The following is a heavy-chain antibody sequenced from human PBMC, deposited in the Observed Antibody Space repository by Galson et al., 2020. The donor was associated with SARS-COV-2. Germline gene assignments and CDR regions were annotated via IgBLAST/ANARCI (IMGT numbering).Heavy chain of an antibody. V-gene: IGHV3-23*01. CDR2: ISSADTT. CDR1: GFTFSTYA. CDR3: VTVVISFAFDP. Sequence: GGSLRLSCAASGFTFSTYAMSWVRQAPGKGLEWVSAISSADTTYYADSVKGRFTISRDNSKNTLYLKINSLRAEDMAVYYCVTVVISFAFDPWGQGTLVSVSS. D-gene: IGHD3-22*01. J-gene: IGHJ5*02.